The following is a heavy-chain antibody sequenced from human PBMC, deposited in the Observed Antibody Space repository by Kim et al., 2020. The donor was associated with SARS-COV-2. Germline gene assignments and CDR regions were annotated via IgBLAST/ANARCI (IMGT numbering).Heavy chain of an antibody. CDR1: GFTFSDSP. J-gene: IGHJ3*01. V-gene: IGHV3-73*01. CDR3: TSIPGTTVAFWDAFDV. CDR2: IRSKANSYAT. Sequence: GGSLRLSCAASGFTFSDSPMHWVRQASGKGLEWVGRIRSKANSYATSYAASVKGRFTISSDDAESTAYLQMNSLKTEDTAVYYCTSIPGTTVAFWDAFDV. D-gene: IGHD1-1*01.